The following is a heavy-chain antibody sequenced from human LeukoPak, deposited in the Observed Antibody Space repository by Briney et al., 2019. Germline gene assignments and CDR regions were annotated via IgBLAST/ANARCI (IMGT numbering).Heavy chain of an antibody. Sequence: GGSLRLSCAASGFTLSSYAMSWVRQAPGKGLEWVSAISVSGGSTWSADSVKGRFTISRDNSKNTLYLQMNSLRAEDTALYYCAKGSSGYYYGYFDYWGQGTLVTVSS. CDR1: GFTLSSYA. D-gene: IGHD3-22*01. V-gene: IGHV3-23*01. CDR3: AKGSSGYYYGYFDY. J-gene: IGHJ4*02. CDR2: ISVSGGST.